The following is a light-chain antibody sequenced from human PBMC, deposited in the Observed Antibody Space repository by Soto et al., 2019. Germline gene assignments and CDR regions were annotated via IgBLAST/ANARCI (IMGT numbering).Light chain of an antibody. Sequence: QSALTQPRSVSESPGQSVTMSCTGTSSDVGNYNSVSWYQQHPGKAPKLIIYDVRKRPSGVPDRFSGSKSGNTASLTISGLRAEDEADYFCCSYAGSHTYVFGTGTKLTVL. J-gene: IGLJ1*01. CDR3: CSYAGSHTYV. CDR2: DVR. CDR1: SSDVGNYNS. V-gene: IGLV2-11*01.